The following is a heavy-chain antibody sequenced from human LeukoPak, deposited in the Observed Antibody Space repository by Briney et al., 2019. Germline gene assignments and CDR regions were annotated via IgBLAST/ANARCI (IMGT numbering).Heavy chain of an antibody. V-gene: IGHV1-2*02. CDR1: GYTFTGYY. Sequence: ASVKVSCKASGYTFTGYYMHWVRQAPGQGLEWMGWINPNSGGTNYAQKFRGRVTMTRDTSISTAYMELSRLRSDDTAVYYCARGGPLVGATTGDLDYWGQGTLVTVSS. CDR2: INPNSGGT. CDR3: ARGGPLVGATTGDLDY. J-gene: IGHJ4*02. D-gene: IGHD1-26*01.